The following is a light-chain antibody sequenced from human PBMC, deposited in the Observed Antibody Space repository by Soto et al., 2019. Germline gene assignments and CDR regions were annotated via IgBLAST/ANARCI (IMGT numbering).Light chain of an antibody. CDR2: EGS. CDR3: CSYTRSSSYA. CDR1: SSDVGSYNL. V-gene: IGLV2-23*01. Sequence: QSVLTQPASVSGSPGQSITISCTGTSSDVGSYNLVSWYQQHPGKAPKLMIYEGSKRPSGVSNRFSGSKSGNTASLTISGLQADDEADYYCCSYTRSSSYAFGTWTKVTV. J-gene: IGLJ1*01.